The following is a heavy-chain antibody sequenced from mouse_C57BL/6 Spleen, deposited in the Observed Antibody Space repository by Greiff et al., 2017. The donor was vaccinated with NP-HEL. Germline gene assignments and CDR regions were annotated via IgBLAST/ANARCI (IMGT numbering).Heavy chain of an antibody. Sequence: VQLQQSGPELVKPGASVKIPCKASGYTFTDYNMDWVKQSHGKSLEWIGDINPNNGGTIYNQKFKGKATLTVDKSSSTAYMELRSLTSEDTAVYYCARRGTETPFDYWGQGTTLTVSS. CDR1: GYTFTDYN. D-gene: IGHD3-3*01. CDR2: INPNNGGT. CDR3: ARRGTETPFDY. J-gene: IGHJ2*01. V-gene: IGHV1-18*01.